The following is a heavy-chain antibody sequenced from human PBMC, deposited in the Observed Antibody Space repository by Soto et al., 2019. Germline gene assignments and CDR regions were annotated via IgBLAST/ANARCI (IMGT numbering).Heavy chain of an antibody. CDR2: IKSKTDGGTT. Sequence: GGYLRLSCAASGFTFSNAWMSWVRQAPGKGLEWVGRIKSKTDGGTTDYAAPVKGRFTISRDDSKNTLYLQMNSLKTEDTAVYYCTTDPPRRYCSSTSCYDSRSLSYYYSGIEVWGHPTKVTAAS. J-gene: IGHJ6*02. V-gene: IGHV3-15*01. CDR1: GFTFSNAW. D-gene: IGHD2-2*01. CDR3: TTDPPRRYCSSTSCYDSRSLSYYYSGIEV.